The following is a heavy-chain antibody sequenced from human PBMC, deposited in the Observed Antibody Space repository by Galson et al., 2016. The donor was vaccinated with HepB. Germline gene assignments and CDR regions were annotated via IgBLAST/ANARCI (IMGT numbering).Heavy chain of an antibody. Sequence: SLRLSCAVFGFNLNSYSMNWVRQAPGKGLEWISYITSSSSLIFYADSVKGRFTISRDNARTSLSLQMNSLRVDDTSRYYCVSGYTSGIWGPGTMVIVSA. V-gene: IGHV3-48*04. CDR3: VSGYTSGI. CDR1: GFNLNSYS. CDR2: ITSSSSLI. J-gene: IGHJ3*02. D-gene: IGHD6-25*01.